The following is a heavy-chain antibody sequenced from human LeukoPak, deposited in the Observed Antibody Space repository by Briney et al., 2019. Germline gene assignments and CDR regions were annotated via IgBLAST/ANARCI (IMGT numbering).Heavy chain of an antibody. D-gene: IGHD1-1*01. J-gene: IGHJ5*02. Sequence: GGSLRLSCAASGFTFSSHWMTWVRQVPGQGLVWVSHIDGDGRITNYGDSVKGRFTISRDNAKNILYLQMNSLRAEDTAVYYCARDSPRTGPWGQGILVTVSS. V-gene: IGHV3-74*01. CDR2: IDGDGRIT. CDR1: GFTFSSHW. CDR3: ARDSPRTGP.